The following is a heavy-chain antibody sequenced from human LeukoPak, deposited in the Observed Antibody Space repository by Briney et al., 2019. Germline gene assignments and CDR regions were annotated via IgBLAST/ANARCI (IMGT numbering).Heavy chain of an antibody. J-gene: IGHJ4*02. D-gene: IGHD4-17*01. CDR1: GFTFSSYS. CDR3: AKDYGDYEVGGSYYFDY. V-gene: IGHV3-23*01. CDR2: ISGSGGST. Sequence: GGSLRLSCAASGFTFSSYSMNWVRQAPGKGLEWVSAISGSGGSTYYADSVKGRFTISRDNSKNTLYPQMNSLRAEDTAVYYCAKDYGDYEVGGSYYFDYWGQGTLVTVSS.